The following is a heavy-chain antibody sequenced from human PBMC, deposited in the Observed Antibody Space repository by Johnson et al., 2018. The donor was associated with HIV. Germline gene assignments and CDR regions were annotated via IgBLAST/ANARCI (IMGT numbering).Heavy chain of an antibody. CDR2: ISYDGSNK. J-gene: IGHJ3*02. CDR1: GFTFSSYA. Sequence: QVQLVESGGGVVQPGRSLRLSCAASGFTFSSYAMHWVRQAPGKGLEWVAVISYDGSNKYYADSVKGRFTITRDNSKNTLYLQMNSLRAEDTAVYYCAKNRHYYDSSGYSDAFDIWGQGTMVTVSS. CDR3: AKNRHYYDSSGYSDAFDI. D-gene: IGHD3-22*01. V-gene: IGHV3-30*18.